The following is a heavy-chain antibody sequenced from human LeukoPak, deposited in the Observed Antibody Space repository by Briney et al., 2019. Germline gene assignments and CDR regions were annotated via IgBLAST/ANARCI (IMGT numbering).Heavy chain of an antibody. J-gene: IGHJ5*02. CDR1: GGSISSSSYY. V-gene: IGHV4-39*07. Sequence: PSETLSLTCTVSGGSISSSSYYCGWIRQPPGKGLEWIGSIYYSGSTYYNPSLKSRVTISVDTSKNQFSLKLSSVTAADTAVYYCAREYYYDSSVPYNWFDPWGQGTLVTVSS. D-gene: IGHD3-22*01. CDR2: IYYSGST. CDR3: AREYYYDSSVPYNWFDP.